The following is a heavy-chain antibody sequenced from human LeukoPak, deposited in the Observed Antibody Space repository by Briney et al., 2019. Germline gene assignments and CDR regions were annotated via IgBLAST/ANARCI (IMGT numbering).Heavy chain of an antibody. D-gene: IGHD3-9*01. CDR3: AIHNDILTDNTHGFDP. V-gene: IGHV1-8*01. CDR1: GYTFTSYD. CDR2: MNPNSGNT. Sequence: ASVKVSCKASGYTFTSYDINWVRQATGQGLEWMGWMNPNSGNTGYAQKFQGRVTMTRNTSISTAYTELSSLRSEDTAVYYCAIHNDILTDNTHGFDPWGQGTLVTVSS. J-gene: IGHJ5*02.